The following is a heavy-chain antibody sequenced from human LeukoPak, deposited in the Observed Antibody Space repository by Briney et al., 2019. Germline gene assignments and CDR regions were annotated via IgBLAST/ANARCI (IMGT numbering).Heavy chain of an antibody. J-gene: IGHJ4*02. Sequence: SETLSLTCTVSGGSISSTGYYWGWIRQPPGKGLDWIGYINYSGNTYCNPSLKSRVIISVDTSKKQFFLKLNSVTAADTALYYCARHVAYSSRFDYWGQGTLATVSS. V-gene: IGHV4-39*01. CDR2: INYSGNT. CDR1: GGSISSTGYY. CDR3: ARHVAYSSRFDY. D-gene: IGHD6-13*01.